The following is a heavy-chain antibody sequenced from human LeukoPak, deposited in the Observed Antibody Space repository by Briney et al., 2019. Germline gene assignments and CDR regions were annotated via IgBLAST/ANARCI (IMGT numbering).Heavy chain of an antibody. J-gene: IGHJ5*02. CDR3: ARDCSPTSCLLAAPFDP. Sequence: GGSLRLSCAASGFTFSSYSMNWVRQAPGKGLEWVSSISSSSSYIYYADSVKGRFTISRDNAKNSLYLQMNSLRSEDTAVYYCARDCSPTSCLLAAPFDPWGQGTLVTVSS. CDR2: ISSSSSYI. CDR1: GFTFSSYS. D-gene: IGHD2-2*01. V-gene: IGHV3-21*04.